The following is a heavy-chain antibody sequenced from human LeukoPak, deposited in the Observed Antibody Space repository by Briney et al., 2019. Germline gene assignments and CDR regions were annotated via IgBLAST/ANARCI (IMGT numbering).Heavy chain of an antibody. CDR1: GYTFTSYG. CDR3: ARMEYYDILTGYSDPIDY. D-gene: IGHD3-9*01. Sequence: VASVKVSCKASGYTFTSYGISWVRQAPGQGLEWMGWISAYNGNTNYAQKLQGRVTMTTDTSTSTAYMELRSLRSDDTAVYYCARMEYYDILTGYSDPIDYWGQGTLVTVSS. CDR2: ISAYNGNT. J-gene: IGHJ4*02. V-gene: IGHV1-18*01.